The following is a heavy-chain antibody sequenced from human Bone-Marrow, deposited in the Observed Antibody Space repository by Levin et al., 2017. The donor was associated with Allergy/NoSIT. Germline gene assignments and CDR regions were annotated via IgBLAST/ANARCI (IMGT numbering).Heavy chain of an antibody. CDR1: GGSINSALYF. CDR3: AREREGGYGPGYYFYHMDV. CDR2: ITYNGGT. D-gene: IGHD4-17*01. J-gene: IGHJ6*03. V-gene: IGHV4-31*03. Sequence: SQTLSLTCSVSGGSINSALYFWTWIRQLPGKGLEWIGYITYNGGTKYNPSLKSRLTISVDTSKNHFSLRLNSVSAADTAVYYCAREREGGYGPGYYFYHMDVWGKGTTVTVSS.